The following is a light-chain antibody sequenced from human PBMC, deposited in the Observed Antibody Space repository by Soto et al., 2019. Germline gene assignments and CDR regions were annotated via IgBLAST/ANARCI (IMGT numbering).Light chain of an antibody. CDR1: QSVSTY. CDR3: QQRSNWPRT. V-gene: IGKV3-11*01. Sequence: EIVLTQSPATLSLSPGERATLSCRASQSVSTYLVWYQQKPGQAPRLLIYDASTRATGIPARFSGSGSGTDFTLTISSLGPEDFAVYYCQQRSNWPRTFGQGTKVEIK. CDR2: DAS. J-gene: IGKJ1*01.